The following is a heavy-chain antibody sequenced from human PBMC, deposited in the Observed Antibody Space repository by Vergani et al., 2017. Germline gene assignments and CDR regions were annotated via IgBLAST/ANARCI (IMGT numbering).Heavy chain of an antibody. Sequence: QVQLQEWGAGLLKTSETLSLTCAVSGGSFSDYYWSWIRHAPGMGLEWIGEVNHGGSTNYNPSLKSRISISVDTSKNQFSLQLTSVTAADSALYFCASIARAPTRRNPPPDYWCQGILVAVAS. J-gene: IGHJ4*02. CDR2: VNHGGST. D-gene: IGHD3-16*02. CDR3: ASIARAPTRRNPPPDY. CDR1: GGSFSDYY. V-gene: IGHV4-34*01.